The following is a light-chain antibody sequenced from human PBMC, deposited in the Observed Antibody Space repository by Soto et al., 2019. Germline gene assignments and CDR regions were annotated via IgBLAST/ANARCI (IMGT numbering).Light chain of an antibody. CDR3: QQRSNWPLT. J-gene: IGKJ4*01. V-gene: IGKV3-11*01. Sequence: EIVLTQSPATPSLSPGERATLSCRASRSVSSYLAWYQQKPGQAPRLLIYDASNRATGIPARFSGSGSGTDFTLTISSLEPEDFAVYYCQQRSNWPLTFGGGAKVDIK. CDR1: RSVSSY. CDR2: DAS.